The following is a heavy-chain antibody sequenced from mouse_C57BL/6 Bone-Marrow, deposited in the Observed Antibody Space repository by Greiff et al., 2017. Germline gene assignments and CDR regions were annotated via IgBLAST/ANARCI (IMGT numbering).Heavy chain of an antibody. CDR3: ARRDYYGYFDY. Sequence: QVQLQQPGAELVKPGASVKMSCKASGYTFTSYWITWVKQRPGQGLEWIGDIYPGSGSTNYNEKFKSKATLTVGTSSSTAYMQLSSLTSEDAAVXYCARRDYYGYFDYWGQGTTLTVSS. J-gene: IGHJ2*01. CDR1: GYTFTSYW. D-gene: IGHD1-1*01. CDR2: IYPGSGST. V-gene: IGHV1-55*01.